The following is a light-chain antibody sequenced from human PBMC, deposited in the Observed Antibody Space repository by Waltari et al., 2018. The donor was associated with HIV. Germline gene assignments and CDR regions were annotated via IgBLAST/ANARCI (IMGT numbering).Light chain of an antibody. CDR2: EDN. CDR1: SGNIASNY. V-gene: IGLV6-57*04. J-gene: IGLJ3*02. CDR3: QSYDSNDPWV. Sequence: NFKLTQPLSVSESPGKTVTISCTRSSGNIASNYVQWYQQRPGSAPTTVLYEDNQRPSGFPDRFSGSIDSSSNSASLTISGLKTEDEADYYCQSYDSNDPWVFGGGTKLTVL.